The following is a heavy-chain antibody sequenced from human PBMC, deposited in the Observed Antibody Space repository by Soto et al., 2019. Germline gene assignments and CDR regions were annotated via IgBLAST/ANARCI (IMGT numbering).Heavy chain of an antibody. CDR3: AHRLPSGSYQF. V-gene: IGHV2-5*02. CDR1: WFSLSTSKVG. D-gene: IGHD1-26*01. CDR2: IYWDDVK. Sequence: QITLKESGPTLVKPTQTLTLTCTFSWFSLSTSKVGVGWIRQPPGRSLEWLALIYWDDVKDYSPSLKSRLTITKDTSKNQVVLTMTNMDPVDTATYYCAHRLPSGSYQFWGQGTLVTLSS. J-gene: IGHJ4*02.